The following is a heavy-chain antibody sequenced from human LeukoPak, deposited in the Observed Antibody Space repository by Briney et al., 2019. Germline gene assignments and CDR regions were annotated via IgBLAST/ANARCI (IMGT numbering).Heavy chain of an antibody. V-gene: IGHV3-74*01. CDR3: ARVSAVRHSWYDYYYYYMDV. Sequence: RGSLRLSCAASGFTFSSYWMHWVRHAPGKGLVWVSRINSDGSSTSYADSVKGRFTISRDNAKNTLYLQMNSLRAEDTAVYYCARVSAVRHSWYDYYYYYMDVWGKGTTVTISS. D-gene: IGHD6-13*01. CDR2: INSDGSST. CDR1: GFTFSSYW. J-gene: IGHJ6*03.